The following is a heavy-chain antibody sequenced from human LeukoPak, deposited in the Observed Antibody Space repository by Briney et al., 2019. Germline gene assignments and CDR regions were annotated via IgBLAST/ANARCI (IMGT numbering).Heavy chain of an antibody. Sequence: GGSLRLSCAASGFTFTDYAMTWVRQAPGKGLEWVSSIRGNGGVPFYADSVKGRFTISRDNSENMLFLQMNSLRADDAAVYYCAKDQIGVLPDAFDVWGQGAMVSVSS. J-gene: IGHJ3*01. V-gene: IGHV3-23*01. CDR1: GFTFTDYA. CDR2: IRGNGGVP. CDR3: AKDQIGVLPDAFDV. D-gene: IGHD3-10*01.